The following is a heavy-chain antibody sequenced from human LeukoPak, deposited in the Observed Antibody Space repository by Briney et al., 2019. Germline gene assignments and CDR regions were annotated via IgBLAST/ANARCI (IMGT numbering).Heavy chain of an antibody. CDR2: IYPGDSDT. V-gene: IGHV5-51*01. J-gene: IGHJ4*02. Sequence: GESLKISCKGSGYSFTSYWIGWVRQMPGTGLEWMGFIYPGDSDTRYSSSFQGQVTLSADKSISTAYLQWSSLKASDTAMYYCARLSIAAAGTFDYWGQGTLVTVSS. CDR3: ARLSIAAAGTFDY. CDR1: GYSFTSYW. D-gene: IGHD6-13*01.